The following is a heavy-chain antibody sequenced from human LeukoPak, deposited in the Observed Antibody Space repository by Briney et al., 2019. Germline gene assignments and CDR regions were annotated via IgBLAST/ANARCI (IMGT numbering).Heavy chain of an antibody. D-gene: IGHD6-13*01. CDR3: ARYTAAAFYDY. J-gene: IGHJ4*02. CDR1: GYTFTTYY. CDR2: VNPSGGGT. Sequence: GASVKVSCKASGYTFTTYYMHWVRQAPGQGLEWMGVVNPSGGGTSYSQMFQGRLTMTRDMSTSTLYVELSSLRSDDTAVYYCARYTAAAFYDYWGQGTLVTVSS. V-gene: IGHV1-46*01.